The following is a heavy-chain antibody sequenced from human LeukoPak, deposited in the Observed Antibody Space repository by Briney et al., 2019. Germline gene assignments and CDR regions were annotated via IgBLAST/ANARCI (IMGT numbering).Heavy chain of an antibody. CDR1: GGSISSYY. J-gene: IGHJ4*02. CDR2: IYYSGST. D-gene: IGHD1-14*01. CDR3: ARQGRLPGRYIN. V-gene: IGHV4-59*01. Sequence: SETLSLTCTVSGGSISSYYWSWIRQPPGKGLEWIGYIYYSGSTNYNPSLKSRVTISVDTSKNQFSLKLSSVTAADTAVYYCARQGRLPGRYINWGQGTLVTVSS.